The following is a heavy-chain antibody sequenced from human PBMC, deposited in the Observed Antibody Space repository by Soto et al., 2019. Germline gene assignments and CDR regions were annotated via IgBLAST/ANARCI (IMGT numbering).Heavy chain of an antibody. D-gene: IGHD2-2*01. CDR1: GDSVSSNTAT. Sequence: SQTLSLTCAISGDSVSSNTATWNWIRQSPSRGLEWLGKTYYRSKWYSDYAVFVKGRITINPATSKNQFSLQLNSVTSDDTAVYYCARVSKHQFCGTTSCSALDCWGQGTMVTVSS. CDR3: ARVSKHQFCGTTSCSALDC. V-gene: IGHV6-1*01. CDR2: TYYRSKWYS. J-gene: IGHJ3*01.